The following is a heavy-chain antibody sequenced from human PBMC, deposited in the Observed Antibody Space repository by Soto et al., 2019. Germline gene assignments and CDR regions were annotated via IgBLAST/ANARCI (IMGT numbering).Heavy chain of an antibody. V-gene: IGHV1-18*04. J-gene: IGHJ4*02. CDR2: ISTENGNT. Sequence: ASVKVSCKASGYTFINNAITWVRQAPGQGLEWMGWISTENGNTNYAQNLQGRVVLTRDRSTNTAYMELRSLRPEDTATYYCARDSSSGTFDNWGQGALVTVSS. CDR3: ARDSSSGTFDN. CDR1: GYTFINNA. D-gene: IGHD3-22*01.